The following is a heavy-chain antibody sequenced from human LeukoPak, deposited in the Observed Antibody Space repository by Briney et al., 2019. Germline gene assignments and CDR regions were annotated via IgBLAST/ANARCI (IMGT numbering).Heavy chain of an antibody. CDR1: GFTFSSYR. V-gene: IGHV3-48*02. Sequence: PGGSLRLSCAASGFTFSSYRMNWVRKAPGKGLEWISYISSSSSIMYYADSVKGRFSISRDNAKNSLYLQMNSLRDEDTAVYYCARDKSGSDSARGAVIDLCGQGAMVTVSS. CDR2: ISSSSSIM. J-gene: IGHJ3*01. D-gene: IGHD1-26*01. CDR3: ARDKSGSDSARGAVIDL.